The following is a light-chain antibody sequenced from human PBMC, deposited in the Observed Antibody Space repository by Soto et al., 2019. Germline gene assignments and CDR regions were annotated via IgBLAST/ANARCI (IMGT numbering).Light chain of an antibody. J-gene: IGKJ1*01. CDR2: GTS. CDR1: QSVSSSY. Sequence: EVVLTQSPGTLSLSPGERATLSCRASQSVSSSYLAWYQQKPGQTPRLLIYGTSTRATGIPARFSGSGSGTDFTLTISRLEPEDFAVYYCLQYHYWWTFGQGTKVDIK. V-gene: IGKV3-20*01. CDR3: LQYHYWWT.